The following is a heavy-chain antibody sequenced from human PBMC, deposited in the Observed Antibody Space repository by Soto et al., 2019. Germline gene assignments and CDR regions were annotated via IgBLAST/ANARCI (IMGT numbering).Heavy chain of an antibody. V-gene: IGHV6-1*01. J-gene: IGHJ6*02. CDR2: TYYRSKWYN. CDR1: GDSVSSNSAA. Sequence: SQTLSLTCAIPGDSVSSNSAAWNWIRQSPSRGLEWLGRTYYRSKWYNDYAVSVKSRITINPDTSKNQFSLQLNSVTPEDPAVYYCARDLAALRNFDWLPDYYYYGMDVWGQGTTVTVSS. D-gene: IGHD3-9*01. CDR3: ARDLAALRNFDWLPDYYYYGMDV.